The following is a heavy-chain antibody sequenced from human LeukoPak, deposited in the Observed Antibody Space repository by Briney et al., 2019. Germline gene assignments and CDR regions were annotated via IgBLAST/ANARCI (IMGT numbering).Heavy chain of an antibody. CDR2: INPNSGGT. CDR1: GYTFTGYY. J-gene: IGHJ4*02. D-gene: IGHD5-24*01. CDR3: ARDGTGVYNLVQY. V-gene: IGHV1-2*02. Sequence: ASVKVSYKASGYTFTGYYMHWVRQAPGQGLEWMGWINPNSGGTNYAQKFQGRVTMTRDTSISAVYMELSRLRSDDTAVYYCARDGTGVYNLVQYWGQGTLVTVSS.